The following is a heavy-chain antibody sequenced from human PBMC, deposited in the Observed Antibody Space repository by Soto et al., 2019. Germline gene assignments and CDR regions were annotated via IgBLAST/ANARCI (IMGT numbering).Heavy chain of an antibody. D-gene: IGHD2-2*01. J-gene: IGHJ4*02. Sequence: GGSLRLSCAASGFTFSSYSMNWVRQAPGKGLEWVSSISSSSSYIYYADSVKGRFTISRDNAKNSLYLQMNSLRAEDTAVYYCARGPGRDIVVVPAADYWGQGTLVTVSS. CDR3: ARGPGRDIVVVPAADY. CDR2: ISSSSSYI. V-gene: IGHV3-21*01. CDR1: GFTFSSYS.